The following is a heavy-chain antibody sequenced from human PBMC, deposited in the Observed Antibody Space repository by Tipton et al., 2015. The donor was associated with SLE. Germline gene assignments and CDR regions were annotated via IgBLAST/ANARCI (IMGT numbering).Heavy chain of an antibody. CDR1: GFTFSTYA. J-gene: IGHJ4*02. D-gene: IGHD6-13*01. CDR3: AKSRAAVVGEGDY. CDR2: ISNGGGRI. Sequence: SLRLSCAASGFTFSTYAMTWVRQAPGKGLEWVSTISNGGGRIYYRDSVKGRLTISRDNSKNTLYLQTNSLRAEDTAVYYCAKSRAAVVGEGDYWGQGTLVTVSS. V-gene: IGHV3-23*01.